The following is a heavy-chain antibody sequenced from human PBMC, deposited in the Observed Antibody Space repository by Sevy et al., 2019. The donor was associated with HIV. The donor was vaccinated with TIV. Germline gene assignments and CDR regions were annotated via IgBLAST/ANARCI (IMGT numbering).Heavy chain of an antibody. D-gene: IGHD3-16*01. Sequence: SLRLSCAASGFTFDDYAMHWVRQAPGKGLEWVSGISWNSGSIGYADSVKGRFTISRDNAKNSLYLQMNSLRAEDTALYYCAKDMFLGGTAFAFDIWGQGTMVTVSS. J-gene: IGHJ3*02. CDR1: GFTFDDYA. CDR3: AKDMFLGGTAFAFDI. CDR2: ISWNSGSI. V-gene: IGHV3-9*01.